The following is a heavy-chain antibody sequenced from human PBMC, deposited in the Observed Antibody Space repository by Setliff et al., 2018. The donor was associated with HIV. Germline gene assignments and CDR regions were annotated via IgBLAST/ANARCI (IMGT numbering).Heavy chain of an antibody. CDR2: IKPHSGGT. CDR1: GYTFTNYY. J-gene: IGHJ4*02. V-gene: IGHV1-2*02. D-gene: IGHD3-16*01. CDR3: ARDSFGRCDKLNIDH. Sequence: ASVKVSCKASGYTFTNYYVHWLRQAPGQGLEWMGWIKPHSGGTNFAQKFQGRVTLTRDTSIDTLYMDLTGLTSDDTAVYYCARDSFGRCDKLNIDHWGQGTLVTVSS.